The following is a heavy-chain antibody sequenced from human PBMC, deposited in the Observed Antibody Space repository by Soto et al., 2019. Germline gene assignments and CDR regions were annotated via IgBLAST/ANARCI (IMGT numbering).Heavy chain of an antibody. D-gene: IGHD3-22*01. CDR3: ARERGYESRLGLYY. CDR1: GGSISSGGYY. J-gene: IGHJ4*02. V-gene: IGHV4-31*03. CDR2: IYYSGST. Sequence: SETLSLTCTVSGGSISSGGYYWSWIRQHPGKGLEWIGYIYYSGSTYYNPSLKSRVTISVDTSKKQFSLKLSSVTAADTAVYFCARERGYESRLGLYYWRQGTLVTGSS.